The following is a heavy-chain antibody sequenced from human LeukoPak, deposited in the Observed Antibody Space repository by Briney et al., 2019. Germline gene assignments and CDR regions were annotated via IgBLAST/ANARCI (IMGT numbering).Heavy chain of an antibody. J-gene: IGHJ4*02. Sequence: PSQTLSLTCTVSGGSISSGSYYWGWIRQPAGKGLEWIGRIYTSGSTNYNPSLKSRVTISVDTSKNQFSLKLSSVTAADTAVYYCASRHCSSTSCFNNWGQGTLVTVSS. V-gene: IGHV4-61*02. CDR3: ASRHCSSTSCFNN. D-gene: IGHD2-2*01. CDR2: IYTSGST. CDR1: GGSISSGSYY.